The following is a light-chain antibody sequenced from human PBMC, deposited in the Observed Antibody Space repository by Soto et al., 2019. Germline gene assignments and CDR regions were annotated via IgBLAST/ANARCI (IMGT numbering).Light chain of an antibody. CDR3: QQYNNWPPLIT. J-gene: IGKJ5*01. Sequence: EIVMTQSPATLSVSPGERATLSCRASQSVSSSLAWYQQKPGQAPRLLIYGASTRATGIPARFSGSGSGTEFTLTIGSLQSEDFAVYYCQQYNNWPPLITFGQGTRLEIQ. CDR1: QSVSSS. CDR2: GAS. V-gene: IGKV3-15*01.